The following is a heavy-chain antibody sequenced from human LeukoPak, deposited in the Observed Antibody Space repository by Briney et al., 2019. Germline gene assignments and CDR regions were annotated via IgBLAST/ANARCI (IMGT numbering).Heavy chain of an antibody. J-gene: IGHJ1*01. Sequence: SETLSLICNVPGDSVSSGYWSWIRQSPGKGLEWIGFIQDTGITDYNPPLKSRPLMSLDTTKNQSSLNLKSVTAADTAVYYCAGRGHRYSRDWGQGILVTISS. CDR3: AGRGHRYSRD. CDR1: GDSVSSGY. CDR2: IQDTGIT. V-gene: IGHV4-4*09. D-gene: IGHD2-15*01.